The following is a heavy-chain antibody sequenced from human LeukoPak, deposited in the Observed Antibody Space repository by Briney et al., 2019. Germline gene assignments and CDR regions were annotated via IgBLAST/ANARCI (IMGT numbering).Heavy chain of an antibody. CDR3: AREAVAGTDY. D-gene: IGHD6-19*01. Sequence: GGSLRLSCAASGFTFSNYAMSWVRQAPGKGLEWVSAISDGGGSTYYADSVKGRFTISRDNAKNSLYLQMNSLRAEDTAVYYRAREAVAGTDYWGQGTLVTVSS. V-gene: IGHV3-23*01. J-gene: IGHJ4*02. CDR2: ISDGGGST. CDR1: GFTFSNYA.